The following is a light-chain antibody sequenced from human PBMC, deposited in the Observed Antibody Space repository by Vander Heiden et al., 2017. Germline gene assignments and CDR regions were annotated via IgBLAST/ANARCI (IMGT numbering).Light chain of an antibody. CDR1: SSNIGAGYD. V-gene: IGLV1-40*01. CDR2: GNS. J-gene: IGLJ2*01. Sequence: QSVLTQPPSVSGAPGQRVTIPCTGSSSNIGAGYDVHWYQQLPGTAPKLLIYGNSNRPSGAPDRFSGSKSGTSASLAITGLQAEDEADYYCQSYDSSLSGSVFGGGTKLTVL. CDR3: QSYDSSLSGSV.